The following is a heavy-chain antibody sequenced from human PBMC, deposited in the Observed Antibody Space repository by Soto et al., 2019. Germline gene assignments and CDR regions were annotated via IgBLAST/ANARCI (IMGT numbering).Heavy chain of an antibody. CDR3: ARDLAYCGGDCYPIDY. Sequence: QVQLVQSGAEVKKPGASVKVSCKASGYTFTSNGISWVRQAPGQGLEWMGWISAYNGNTNYAQKLQGRVTMTTDTPTXXAYMELRSLRSDDTAVYYCARDLAYCGGDCYPIDYWGQGTLVTVSS. V-gene: IGHV1-18*01. CDR2: ISAYNGNT. J-gene: IGHJ4*02. D-gene: IGHD2-21*02. CDR1: GYTFTSNG.